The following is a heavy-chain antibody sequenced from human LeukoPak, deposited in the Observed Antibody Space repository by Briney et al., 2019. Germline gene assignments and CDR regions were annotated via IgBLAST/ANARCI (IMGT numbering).Heavy chain of an antibody. V-gene: IGHV3-7*03. J-gene: IGHJ4*02. CDR2: IKEDGSRR. D-gene: IGHD1-1*01. CDR1: GFILSGYW. CDR3: ATHWRGR. Sequence: GGSLRLSCTASGFILSGYWMSWVRQAPGKGPEWLANIKEDGSRRYYSESVRGRFTISRDNSENSLYPQMNSLRAEDTAVYYCATHWRGRWGQGTLVTVSS.